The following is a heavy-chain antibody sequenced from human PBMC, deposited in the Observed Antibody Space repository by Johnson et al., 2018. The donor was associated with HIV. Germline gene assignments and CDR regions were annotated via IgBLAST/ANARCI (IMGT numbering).Heavy chain of an antibody. CDR3: AKDLAIYDYVWEGVFDI. D-gene: IGHD3-16*01. Sequence: QVQLVESGGGVVQPGRSLRLSCAASGFTFSSYGMHWVRQAPGKGLEWVAFIRYDGSNKYYADSVKGRFTISRDNSKNTLYLQMNSLRAEDTALYYCAKDLAIYDYVWEGVFDIWGQGTMVTVSS. J-gene: IGHJ3*02. V-gene: IGHV3-30*02. CDR1: GFTFSSYG. CDR2: IRYDGSNK.